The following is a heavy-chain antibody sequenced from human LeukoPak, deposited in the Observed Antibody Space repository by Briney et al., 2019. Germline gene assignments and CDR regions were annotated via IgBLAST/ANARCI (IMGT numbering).Heavy chain of an antibody. Sequence: PSETLSLTCTVSGGSISSGGYYWSWIRQHPGKGLEWIGYIYYSGSTYYNPSLKSRVTISVDTSKNQFSLKLSSVTAADTAVYYCARGLIFGVVITHFDYWGQGTLVTVSS. CDR3: ARGLIFGVVITHFDY. CDR2: IYYSGST. D-gene: IGHD3-3*01. J-gene: IGHJ4*02. CDR1: GGSISSGGYY. V-gene: IGHV4-31*03.